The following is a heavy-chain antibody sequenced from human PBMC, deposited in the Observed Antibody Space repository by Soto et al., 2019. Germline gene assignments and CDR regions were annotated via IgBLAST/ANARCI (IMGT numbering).Heavy chain of an antibody. Sequence: WGSLRLSCAASGFTFSSYAMSWVRQAPGNGLEWVSAISGSGGSTYYADSVKGRFTISRDNSKNTLYLQMNSLRAEDTAVYYCAKDRGTYSSSWYEYFQHWGQGTLVTVSS. CDR1: GFTFSSYA. CDR3: AKDRGTYSSSWYEYFQH. V-gene: IGHV3-23*01. D-gene: IGHD6-13*01. CDR2: ISGSGGST. J-gene: IGHJ1*01.